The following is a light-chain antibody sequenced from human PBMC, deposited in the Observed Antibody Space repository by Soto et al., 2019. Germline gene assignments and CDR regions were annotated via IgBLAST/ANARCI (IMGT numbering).Light chain of an antibody. CDR2: DAS. CDR3: QQRSNWRRT. CDR1: QSVSSY. V-gene: IGKV3-11*01. Sequence: EIVLTQSPATLSLSPGERATLSCRASQSVSSYLAWYQQKPGQAPRLLIYDASNRATGIPARFSGSGSGTDLTLTISSLEPEDFAVYYCQQRSNWRRTFGRGTKVEIK. J-gene: IGKJ1*01.